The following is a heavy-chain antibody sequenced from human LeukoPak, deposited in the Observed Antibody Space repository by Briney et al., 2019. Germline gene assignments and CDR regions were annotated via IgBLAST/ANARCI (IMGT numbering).Heavy chain of an antibody. CDR3: ARGKYGLFDY. CDR1: GGSISGGSYY. D-gene: IGHD2/OR15-2a*01. Sequence: SQTLSLTCTVSGGSISGGSYYWSWIRQPPGKGLEWIGYIYYSGSTKYNLSLKSRVTISVDTSKNQLSLKLSSVTAADTAVYYCARGKYGLFDYWGQGTLVTVSS. J-gene: IGHJ4*02. CDR2: IYYSGST. V-gene: IGHV4-61*01.